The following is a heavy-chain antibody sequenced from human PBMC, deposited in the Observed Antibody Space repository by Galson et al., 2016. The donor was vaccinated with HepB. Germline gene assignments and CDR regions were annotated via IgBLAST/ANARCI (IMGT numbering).Heavy chain of an antibody. CDR2: ITAGNGNT. D-gene: IGHD6-19*01. CDR1: GYSFTSHW. Sequence: QSGADVKKPGESLRISCQGSGYSFTSHWITWVRQAPGQTLEWMGWITAGNGNTKYSQKFQGRVTMTKDASASTAYMELSSLSPEDTAVYFCARYSSTFRPLDHWGQGTLVTVSS. CDR3: ARYSSTFRPLDH. J-gene: IGHJ1*01. V-gene: IGHV1-3*01.